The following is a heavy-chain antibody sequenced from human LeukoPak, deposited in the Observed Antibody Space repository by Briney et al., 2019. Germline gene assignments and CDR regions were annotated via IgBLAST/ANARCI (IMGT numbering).Heavy chain of an antibody. CDR1: GGSISSNY. V-gene: IGHV4-59*01. D-gene: IGHD3-16*01. CDR3: ARGGYYDPLDY. J-gene: IGHJ4*02. Sequence: PSETLSLXCTVSGGSISSNYWSWIRQPPGKELEWIGYMYYSGSTNYNPSLKSRVTISVDTSKNQFSLKVRSVTAADTAVYYCARGGYYDPLDYWGQGILVTVSS. CDR2: MYYSGST.